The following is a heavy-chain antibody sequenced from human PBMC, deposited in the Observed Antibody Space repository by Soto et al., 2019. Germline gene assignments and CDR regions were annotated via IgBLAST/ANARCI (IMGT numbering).Heavy chain of an antibody. CDR2: IYYSGST. CDR1: GGSVSSGSYY. J-gene: IGHJ5*02. V-gene: IGHV4-61*01. D-gene: IGHD2-2*01. CDR3: ARGRLARNQRGYCSSTSCPRLFDP. Sequence: SETLSLTCTVSGGSVSSGSYYWSWIRQPPGKGLEWIGYIYYSGSTNYNPSLKSRVTISVDTSKNQFSLKLSSVAAADTAVYYCARGRLARNQRGYCSSTSCPRLFDPWGQGTLVTVSS.